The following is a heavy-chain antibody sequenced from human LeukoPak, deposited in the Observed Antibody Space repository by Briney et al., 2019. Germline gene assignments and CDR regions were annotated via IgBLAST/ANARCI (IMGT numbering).Heavy chain of an antibody. V-gene: IGHV3-15*01. CDR1: GFTFSNAW. CDR3: TTSLITMVRGVIWRYYYYGTDV. CDR2: IKRKTDGGTT. D-gene: IGHD3-10*01. J-gene: IGHJ6*02. Sequence: GGSLRLSCAASGFTFSNAWMSWVRQAPRKGLEWVGRIKRKTDGGTTDNAAPVKGRFTISRNDSKNTLYLQMNSLKTEDTAVYYCTTSLITMVRGVIWRYYYYGTDVWGQGTTVTVSS.